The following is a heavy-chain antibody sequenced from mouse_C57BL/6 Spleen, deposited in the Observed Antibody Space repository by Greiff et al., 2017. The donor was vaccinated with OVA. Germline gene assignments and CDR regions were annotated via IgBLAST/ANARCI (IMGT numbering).Heavy chain of an antibody. Sequence: QVQLQQPGAELVKPGASVKMSCKASGYTFTSYWITWVKQRPGQGLEWLGDIYPGSGSPNYTEKFKSKATLTVDTSSSTAYMQLSSLTSEDSAVYYCARNWMDYWGQGTSVTVSS. CDR1: GYTFTSYW. D-gene: IGHD4-1*01. CDR3: ARNWMDY. CDR2: IYPGSGSP. V-gene: IGHV1-55*01. J-gene: IGHJ4*01.